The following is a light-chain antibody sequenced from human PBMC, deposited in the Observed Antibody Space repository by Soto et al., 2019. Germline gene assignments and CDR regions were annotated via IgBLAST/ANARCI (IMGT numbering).Light chain of an antibody. J-gene: IGKJ1*01. CDR3: QQYGGSPPT. Sequence: EIVLTQSPGTLSLSPGERATLSCRASQSVSSNYLAWYQRKPGQAPRLLIYGASSRATDIPNRFSGCGSGTDFTLTITRLEPEDFAVYFCQQYGGSPPTFGQGTKVEIK. CDR2: GAS. CDR1: QSVSSNY. V-gene: IGKV3-20*01.